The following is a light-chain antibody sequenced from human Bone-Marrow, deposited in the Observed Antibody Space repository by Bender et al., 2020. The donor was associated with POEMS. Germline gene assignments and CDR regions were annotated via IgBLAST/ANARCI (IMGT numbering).Light chain of an antibody. CDR3: QVWDGWSGQNVV. Sequence: SYVLTQPPSVSVAPGQTARISCGGDKIERVTVHWYQQKPGQAPVLVVYDDTSRPPGIPERFSGSTSDNPATLTIRRVEAGDEADYYCQVWDGWSGQNVVFGGGTKLTVL. J-gene: IGLJ2*01. CDR1: KIERVT. CDR2: DDT. V-gene: IGLV3-21*02.